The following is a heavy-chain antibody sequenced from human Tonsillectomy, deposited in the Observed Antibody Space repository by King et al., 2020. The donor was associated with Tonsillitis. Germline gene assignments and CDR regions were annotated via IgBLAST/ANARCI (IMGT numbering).Heavy chain of an antibody. CDR2: ISAYNGNT. V-gene: IGHV1-18*01. Sequence: QLVQSGAEVKKPGASVKVSCKASGYTFTSYGISWVRQAPGQGLEWMGWISAYNGNTNYVQKFQGRVTMTADTSTSPAYMELRGLRSDDTAVYYCAKDRAPGVVMTTPDFDYWGQGTLVTVSS. CDR1: GYTFTSYG. CDR3: AKDRAPGVVMTTPDFDY. J-gene: IGHJ4*02. D-gene: IGHD3-22*01.